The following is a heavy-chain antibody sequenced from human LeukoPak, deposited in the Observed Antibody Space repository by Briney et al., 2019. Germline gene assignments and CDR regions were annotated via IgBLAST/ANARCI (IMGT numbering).Heavy chain of an antibody. V-gene: IGHV1-2*02. CDR1: GYTFTGYY. Sequence: ASVKVSCKASGYTFTGYYMHWVRQSPGQGLEWRGYINTHSGNTNYIQTFQGRLTMTNDTSTSTVYMQLRGLTSDDTAFYYCARDWGIFTDIDFFDPWGQGTLVTVSS. D-gene: IGHD3-9*01. CDR3: ARDWGIFTDIDFFDP. CDR2: INTHSGNT. J-gene: IGHJ5*02.